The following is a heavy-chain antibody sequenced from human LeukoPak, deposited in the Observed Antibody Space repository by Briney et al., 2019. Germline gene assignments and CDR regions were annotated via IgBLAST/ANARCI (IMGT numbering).Heavy chain of an antibody. CDR1: GLTFRSYW. D-gene: IGHD5-24*01. Sequence: PGGSLRLSCAVSGLTFRSYWMSWVRQAPGKGLEWVANINQEGSEKYFVDSVKGRFTISRDNAKNSLHLQMNTLRAADTAVYYCARERDGRFFDYWGQGTLVTVSS. V-gene: IGHV3-7*01. J-gene: IGHJ4*02. CDR2: INQEGSEK. CDR3: ARERDGRFFDY.